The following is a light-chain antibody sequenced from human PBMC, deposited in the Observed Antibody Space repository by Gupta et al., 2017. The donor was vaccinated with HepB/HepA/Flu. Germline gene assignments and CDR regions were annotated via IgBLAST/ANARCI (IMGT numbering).Light chain of an antibody. V-gene: IGKV3-20*01. CDR2: GAS. CDR1: QSVSSSH. J-gene: IGKJ2*01. Sequence: PGTLSLSPGERATLSCRASQSVSSSHLAWYQQKPGQAPRLLIYGASSRATGIPDRCSGSGSGTDFTLTISRLEPEDFAVYYCQQYGSSPPYTFGQGTKLEIK. CDR3: QQYGSSPPYT.